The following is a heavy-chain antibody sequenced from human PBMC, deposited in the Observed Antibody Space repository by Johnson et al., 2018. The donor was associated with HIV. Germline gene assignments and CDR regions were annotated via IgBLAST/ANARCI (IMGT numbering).Heavy chain of an antibody. J-gene: IGHJ3*01. Sequence: EVQVVESGGGLVKPGGSLRLSCAASGFTFSNAWMSWFRQAPGKGLEWVSVLYADGRTYYADSVKGRFTVSSDYSENTLYLQMNSLTAEDTAVYYCATKGSKWELIVEGFAVWGQGTMVTVSS. CDR3: ATKGSKWELIVEGFAV. CDR2: LYADGRT. CDR1: GFTFSNAW. D-gene: IGHD1-26*01. V-gene: IGHV3-66*02.